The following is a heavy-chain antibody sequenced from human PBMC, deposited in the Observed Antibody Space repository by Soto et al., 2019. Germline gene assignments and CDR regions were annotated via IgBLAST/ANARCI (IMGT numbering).Heavy chain of an antibody. V-gene: IGHV4-59*08. CDR1: GGSISSYY. CDR3: ARLYCSSTSCLNWFDP. CDR2: IYYSGST. J-gene: IGHJ5*02. Sequence: SETLSLTCTVSGGSISSYYWSWIRQPPGKGLEWIGYIYYSGSTNYNPSLKSRVTISVDTSKNQFSLKLSSVTAADTAVYYCARLYCSSTSCLNWFDPWGQGTLVTVPQ. D-gene: IGHD2-2*01.